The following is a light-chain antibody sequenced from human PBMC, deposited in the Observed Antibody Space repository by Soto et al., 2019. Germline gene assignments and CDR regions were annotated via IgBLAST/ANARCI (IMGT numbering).Light chain of an antibody. CDR1: QSLLHITGETF. V-gene: IGKV2D-29*02. CDR2: EVS. CDR3: MQSTQLPPT. Sequence: DVLLTQSPLSLPVTPGEPASISCRSSQSLLHITGETFLFWYLQKPGQSPQLLIYEVSTRVSGVPDRFSGSGSGTDFTLEISRVETDDVGIYYCMQSTQLPPTFGQGTLLEIK. J-gene: IGKJ5*01.